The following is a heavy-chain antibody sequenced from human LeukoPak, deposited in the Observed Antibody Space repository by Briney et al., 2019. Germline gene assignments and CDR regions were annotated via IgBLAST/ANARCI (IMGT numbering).Heavy chain of an antibody. D-gene: IGHD3-22*01. CDR2: IYYSGST. CDR1: GGSISSGGYY. J-gene: IGHJ4*02. V-gene: IGHV4-31*03. CDR3: AGTDYYDSSGYYLGY. Sequence: PSQTLSLTCPVSGGSISSGGYYWSWTRQHPGKGLEWIGYIYYSGSTYYNPSLKIRVTISVDTSKNQLPPKLSSVTAADTAVYYCAGTDYYDSSGYYLGYWGQGTLVTVSS.